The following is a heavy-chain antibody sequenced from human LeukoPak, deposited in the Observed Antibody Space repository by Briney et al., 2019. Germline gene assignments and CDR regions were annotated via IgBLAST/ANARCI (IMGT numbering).Heavy chain of an antibody. CDR3: ARAAKGVGATPSDWYFDL. CDR1: GFTFRSYW. J-gene: IGHJ2*01. D-gene: IGHD1-26*01. Sequence: GGSLRLSCAASGFTFRSYWMHWVRQAPGKGLEWVSRIQFDGSTTIYADSVKGRCTISRDNARNTLYLQMNSLRAGDTAVYYCARAAKGVGATPSDWYFDLWGRGTLVTVSS. CDR2: IQFDGSTT. V-gene: IGHV3-74*01.